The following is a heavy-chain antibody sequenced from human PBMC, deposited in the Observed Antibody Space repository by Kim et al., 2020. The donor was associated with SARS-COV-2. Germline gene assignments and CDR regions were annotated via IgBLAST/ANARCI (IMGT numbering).Heavy chain of an antibody. V-gene: IGHV3-9*01. J-gene: IGHJ4*02. D-gene: IGHD3-22*01. Sequence: VKGRFTISRDNAKNSLYLQMNRLRAEDTALYYCAKGNYDSSGYYPEFFGYWGQGTLVTVSS. CDR3: AKGNYDSSGYYPEFFGY.